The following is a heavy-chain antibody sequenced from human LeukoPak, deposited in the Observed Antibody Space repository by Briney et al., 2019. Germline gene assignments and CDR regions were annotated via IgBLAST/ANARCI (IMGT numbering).Heavy chain of an antibody. D-gene: IGHD3-22*01. CDR1: GYTFTSYA. CDR2: INAGNGNT. J-gene: IGHJ5*02. CDR3: ARLTYYYDSSGKNWFAP. V-gene: IGHV1-3*01. Sequence: GASVKVSCKASGYTFTSYAVHWVRQAPGQRLEWMGWINAGNGNTKYSQKFQGRVTITRDTSASTAYMELSSLRSEDTAAYYCARLTYYYDSSGKNWFAPXGXXTLVTVSS.